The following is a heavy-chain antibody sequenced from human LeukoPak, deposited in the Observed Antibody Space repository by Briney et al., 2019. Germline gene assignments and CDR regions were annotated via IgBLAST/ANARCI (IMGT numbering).Heavy chain of an antibody. Sequence: SQTLSLTCTVSGGSISSGGYYWSWIRQHPGKGLEWIGYIYYSGSTYYNPSHKSRVTISVDTSTNQFSLKLSSVTPEDTAVYYCAREYSSSGLAFDYWGQGTLVTVSS. V-gene: IGHV4-31*03. CDR3: AREYSSSGLAFDY. CDR2: IYYSGST. J-gene: IGHJ4*02. D-gene: IGHD6-19*01. CDR1: GGSISSGGYY.